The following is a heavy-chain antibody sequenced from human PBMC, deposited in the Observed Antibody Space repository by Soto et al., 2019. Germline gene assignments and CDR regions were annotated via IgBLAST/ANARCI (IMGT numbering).Heavy chain of an antibody. CDR3: ATPGGRDFNAFDV. CDR2: IFPIDSDT. CDR1: GYTFTRNW. D-gene: IGHD2-21*02. J-gene: IGHJ3*01. V-gene: IGHV5-51*01. Sequence: PXEPLKISYKGSGYTFTRNWIGWVRQMPGKGLEWMGIIFPIDSDTRYSPSSQGQVTISADNSISTAYLQWSSLKASDTAIYYCATPGGRDFNAFDVWGQGTMVTVSS.